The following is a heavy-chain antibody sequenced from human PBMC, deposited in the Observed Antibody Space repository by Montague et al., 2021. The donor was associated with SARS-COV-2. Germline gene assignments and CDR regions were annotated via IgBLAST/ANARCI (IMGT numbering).Heavy chain of an antibody. V-gene: IGHV4-4*02. CDR2: INHRGTI. D-gene: IGHD5-12*01. Sequence: SETLSLTCVVSGASVTSPNWWSWVRQAPGKGLEWIGEINHRGTINYNPSLKSRVTISVDKSKNNFFLRLSSVTAADTAIYFCAREADIDVFGSYFDDWGQGTLVTVTS. CDR3: AREADIDVFGSYFDD. CDR1: GASVTSPNW. J-gene: IGHJ4*02.